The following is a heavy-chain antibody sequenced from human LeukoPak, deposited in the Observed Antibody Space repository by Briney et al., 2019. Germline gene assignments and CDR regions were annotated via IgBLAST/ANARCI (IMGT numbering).Heavy chain of an antibody. CDR3: ARDQADYDFWSGYSYWYFDL. Sequence: PSETLSLTCTVSGGSISSYYRSWLRQPAGKGLEWIGRIYTSGSTNYNPSLKSRVTMSVDTSKNQLSLKLSSVTAADTAVYYCARDQADYDFWSGYSYWYFDLWGRGTLVTVSS. CDR1: GGSISSYY. J-gene: IGHJ2*01. V-gene: IGHV4-4*07. D-gene: IGHD3-3*01. CDR2: IYTSGST.